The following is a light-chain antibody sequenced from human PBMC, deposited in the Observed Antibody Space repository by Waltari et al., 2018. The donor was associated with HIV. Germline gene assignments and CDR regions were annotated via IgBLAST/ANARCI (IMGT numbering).Light chain of an antibody. CDR1: RFNLAKNR. J-gene: IGLJ2*01. CDR2: DNI. Sequence: QSVLTQPPSVSATPGQKVTISGYGHRFNLAKNRVFWYQHGPATAPKLLIHDNIKRPSGVPERFSGSKSGSSATLGITGLRAGDEADYYCATWDTNVNGVVFGGGTKLTVL. CDR3: ATWDTNVNGVV. V-gene: IGLV1-51*01.